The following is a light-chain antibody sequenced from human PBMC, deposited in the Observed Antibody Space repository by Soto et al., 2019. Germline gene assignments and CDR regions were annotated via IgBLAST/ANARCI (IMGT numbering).Light chain of an antibody. CDR1: QTISSN. Sequence: EIVMTQSLATLSVSPGERATLSCRASQTISSNLAWYQQKPGQAPRLLIYGASTRATGIPARFSGSGSGTEFTLTISSLQSEDFAVYYCQQYNNWPPLTFGGGTKVDIK. J-gene: IGKJ4*01. CDR2: GAS. CDR3: QQYNNWPPLT. V-gene: IGKV3-15*01.